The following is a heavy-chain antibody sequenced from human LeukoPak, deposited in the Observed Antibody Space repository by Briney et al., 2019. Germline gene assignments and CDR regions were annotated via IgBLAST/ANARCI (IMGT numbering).Heavy chain of an antibody. CDR2: IRKDGSKK. D-gene: IGHD1-1*01. V-gene: IGHV3-30*02. CDR1: GFTFSNYA. Sequence: PVGSLRLSCAASGFTFSNYAMHWVRQAPGKGLEWVAIIRKDGSKKDYADSGRGRFTISRDNSKSTLYLQMNSLRAEDTAVYYCARDWNFDYWGQGTLVTVSS. J-gene: IGHJ4*02. CDR3: ARDWNFDY.